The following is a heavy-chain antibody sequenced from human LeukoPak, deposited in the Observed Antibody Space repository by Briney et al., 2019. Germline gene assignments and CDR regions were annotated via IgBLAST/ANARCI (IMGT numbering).Heavy chain of an antibody. CDR3: VREVSMVRGVITFYHYNGMDV. D-gene: IGHD3-10*01. J-gene: IGHJ6*01. V-gene: IGHV1-18*01. CDR2: ISAYNGYT. CDR1: GYTFTSYG. Sequence: ASVKVSCKASGYTFTSYGISWVRQAPGQGLEWMGWISAYNGYTNYAQNFQGRVTMTTDASTSTAYMELRSLRSDDTAVYYCVREVSMVRGVITFYHYNGMDVXXXXTXVXVSS.